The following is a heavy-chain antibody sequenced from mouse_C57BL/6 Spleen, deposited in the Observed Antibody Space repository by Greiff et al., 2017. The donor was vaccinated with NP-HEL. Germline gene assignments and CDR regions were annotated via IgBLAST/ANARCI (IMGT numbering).Heavy chain of an antibody. D-gene: IGHD3-2*02. J-gene: IGHJ2*01. Sequence: VQLVESGPGLVQPSQSLSITCTVSGFSLTSYGVHWVRQPPGKGLEWLGVIWSGGSTDYNAAFISRLSISKDNSKSQVFFKMNSLQADDTAIYYGAKTRSSGYVYFDYWGQGTTLTVSS. CDR1: GFSLTSYG. CDR2: IWSGGST. V-gene: IGHV2-4*01. CDR3: AKTRSSGYVYFDY.